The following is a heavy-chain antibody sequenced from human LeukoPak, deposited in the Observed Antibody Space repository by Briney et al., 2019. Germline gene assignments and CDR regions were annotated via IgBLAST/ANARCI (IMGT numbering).Heavy chain of an antibody. J-gene: IGHJ4*02. Sequence: ASVKVSFKVSGYTLTELSMHWVRQAPGKGLEWMGGFDPEDGETIYAQKFQGRVTMTEDTSTDTAYMELGSLRSEDTAVYYCATSSYDSSGYYYADFDYWGQGTLVTVSS. CDR3: ATSSYDSSGYYYADFDY. V-gene: IGHV1-24*01. D-gene: IGHD3-22*01. CDR1: GYTLTELS. CDR2: FDPEDGET.